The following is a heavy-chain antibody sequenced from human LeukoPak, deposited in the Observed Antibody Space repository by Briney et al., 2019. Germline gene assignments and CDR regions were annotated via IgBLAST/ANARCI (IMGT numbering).Heavy chain of an antibody. J-gene: IGHJ3*02. V-gene: IGHV3-21*01. CDR1: GFTFSSYS. Sequence: GGSLRLSCAASGFTFSSYSMNWVRQAPGKGLEWVSSISSSSSYIYYADSVKGRFTISRDNSKNTLYLQMNSLRAEDTAVYYCAKDQAPMVRGVRASAFDIWGQGTMVTVSS. CDR2: ISSSSSYI. CDR3: AKDQAPMVRGVRASAFDI. D-gene: IGHD3-10*01.